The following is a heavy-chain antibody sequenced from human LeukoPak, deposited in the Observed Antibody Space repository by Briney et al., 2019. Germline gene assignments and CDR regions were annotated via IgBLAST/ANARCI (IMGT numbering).Heavy chain of an antibody. CDR1: GYTLTELS. D-gene: IGHD3-22*01. V-gene: IGHV1-24*01. CDR2: FDPEDGET. J-gene: IGHJ4*02. CDR3: ATALITMIVVGFDY. Sequence: ASVKVSCKVSGYTLTELSMHWVRQAPGKGLEWMGGFDPEDGETIYAQKFQGRVTMTEDTSTDTAYMELSSLRSEDTAVYYCATALITMIVVGFDYWGQGTLVTVSS.